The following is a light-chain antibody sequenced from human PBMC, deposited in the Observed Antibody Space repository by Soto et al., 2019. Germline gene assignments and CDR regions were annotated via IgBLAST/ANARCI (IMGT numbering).Light chain of an antibody. Sequence: EIVLTQSPGTLSLSPGERATLSCRASQSVSSSYLAWYQQKPGQAPRLLIYDASNRATGIPARFSGSGSGTDFTLTIGRLEPEDFAVYYCQQYLITPWTFGQGTKVDIK. CDR1: QSVSSSY. V-gene: IGKV3-20*01. CDR2: DAS. CDR3: QQYLITPWT. J-gene: IGKJ1*01.